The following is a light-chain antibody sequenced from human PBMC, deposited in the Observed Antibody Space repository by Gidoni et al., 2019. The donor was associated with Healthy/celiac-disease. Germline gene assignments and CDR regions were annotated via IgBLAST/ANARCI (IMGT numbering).Light chain of an antibody. CDR1: QSISSW. Sequence: DIQMTQSPSTLSASVGDRVTITCRASQSISSWLAWYQQKPGKAPKLLIYKASSLESGVPSRFSGSGSGTEFTLTISSLQPDDFATYYCQQYNSTCSFSQGTKLEIK. CDR3: QQYNSTCS. V-gene: IGKV1-5*03. CDR2: KAS. J-gene: IGKJ2*04.